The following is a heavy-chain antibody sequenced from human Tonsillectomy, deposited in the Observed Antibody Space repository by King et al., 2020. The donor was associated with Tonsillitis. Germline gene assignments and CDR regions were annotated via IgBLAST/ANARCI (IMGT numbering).Heavy chain of an antibody. CDR3: ARGDYYDTSGFADY. V-gene: IGHV3-21*01. D-gene: IGHD3-22*01. J-gene: IGHJ4*02. CDR1: GFTFSYYS. CDR2: ISSSMTYI. Sequence: VQLVESGGGLVKPGGSLRLSCAASGFTFSYYSMNWVRQAPGKGLEWVSSISSSMTYIYYADSVKGRFTISRDNAKNSLYLQMNSLRAEDTSVYYCARGDYYDTSGFADYWGQGTLVTVSS.